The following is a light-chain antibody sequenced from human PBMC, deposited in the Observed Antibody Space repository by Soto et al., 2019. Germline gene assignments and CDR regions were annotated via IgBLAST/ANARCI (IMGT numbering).Light chain of an antibody. J-gene: IGKJ5*01. CDR1: QSLSSTY. CDR3: QHYSSSPIT. V-gene: IGKV3-20*01. Sequence: DMVFTQPPVTLSLSPEGSATLSCRASQSLSSTYLAWYQQKPGQAPRLLIYGASSRATGTPDRFSGSGSGTDFTLTISRLEPEYFAVYYCQHYSSSPITFGQGTRLE. CDR2: GAS.